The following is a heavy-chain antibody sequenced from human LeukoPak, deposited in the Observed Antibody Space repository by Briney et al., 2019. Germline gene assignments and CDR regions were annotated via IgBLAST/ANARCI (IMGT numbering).Heavy chain of an antibody. V-gene: IGHV3-7*04. CDR3: VRGYGSGNYFANWFDP. Sequence: GGSLRLSCAASGFTFSSYWMSWVRQAPGTGLEWVDNINQGGSEKYYLDSVKGRFTISRDNAKNSLYLQMNSLRAEDTAVYYCVRGYGSGNYFANWFDPWGQGTLVTVST. CDR2: INQGGSEK. J-gene: IGHJ5*02. CDR1: GFTFSSYW. D-gene: IGHD3-10*01.